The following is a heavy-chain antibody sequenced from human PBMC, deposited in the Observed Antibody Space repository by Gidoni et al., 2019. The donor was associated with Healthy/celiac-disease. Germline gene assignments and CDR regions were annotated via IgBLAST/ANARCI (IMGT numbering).Heavy chain of an antibody. V-gene: IGHV1-69*01. D-gene: IGHD2-21*02. CDR1: GGTFSRYA. CDR2: IIPIFGTA. Sequence: QVQLVQSGAEVKKPGSSVKVSCKASGGTFSRYAVHWVRQAPGQGLEWMGGIIPIFGTANYAQKFQGRVTITADESTSTAYMELSSLRSEDTAVYYCARLPPYCGGDCYFDPWGQGTLVTVSS. J-gene: IGHJ5*02. CDR3: ARLPPYCGGDCYFDP.